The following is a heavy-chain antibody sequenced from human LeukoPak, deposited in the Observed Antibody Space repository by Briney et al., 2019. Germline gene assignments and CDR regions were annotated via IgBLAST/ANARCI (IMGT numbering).Heavy chain of an antibody. Sequence: SETLSLTRTVSGGPITSYYWSWIRQPPGKGLEWIGYIYNSGYTNYNPSLKSRVTISVDTSRNQFSLKLSSVTAADTAVYYCARGTNYGSGTYHYWGQGTLVTVSS. CDR1: GGPITSYY. CDR2: IYNSGYT. D-gene: IGHD3-10*01. CDR3: ARGTNYGSGTYHY. J-gene: IGHJ4*02. V-gene: IGHV4-59*01.